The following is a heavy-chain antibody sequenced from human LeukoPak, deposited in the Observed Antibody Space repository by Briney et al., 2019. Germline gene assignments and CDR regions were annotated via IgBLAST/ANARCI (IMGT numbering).Heavy chain of an antibody. Sequence: PGGSLRLSCAASGITFRRYAIQWVRQAPGKGLEYVSAISSNGGSTYYANSVKGRFTISRDNTKNTLYLQMGSLGPEDMALYYCARVSGRYYSDSTGFIDYWGQGTLVTVSS. D-gene: IGHD3-22*01. V-gene: IGHV3-64*01. CDR3: ARVSGRYYSDSTGFIDY. CDR1: GITFRRYA. J-gene: IGHJ4*02. CDR2: ISSNGGST.